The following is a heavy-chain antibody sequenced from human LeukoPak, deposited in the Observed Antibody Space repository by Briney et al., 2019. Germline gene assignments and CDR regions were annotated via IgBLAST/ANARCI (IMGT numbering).Heavy chain of an antibody. CDR2: IKQDGSEK. J-gene: IGHJ6*02. CDR1: GFTFSSYW. Sequence: PGGSLRLSCAASGFTFSSYWMSWVRQAPGKGPEWVANIKQDGSEKYYVDSVKGRFTISRDNAKNSLYLQMNSLRAEDTAVYYCARDTGRDDFWSGYYPGYYYGMDVWGQGTTVTVSS. V-gene: IGHV3-7*03. D-gene: IGHD3-3*01. CDR3: ARDTGRDDFWSGYYPGYYYGMDV.